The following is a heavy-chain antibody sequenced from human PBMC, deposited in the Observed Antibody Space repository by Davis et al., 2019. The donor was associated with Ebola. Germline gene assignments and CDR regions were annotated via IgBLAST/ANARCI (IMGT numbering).Heavy chain of an antibody. V-gene: IGHV1-18*01. D-gene: IGHD3-22*01. CDR3: ARAETLGSSWYSKDY. Sequence: ASVKVSCKASGYTFTSYGISWVRQAPGQGLEWMGWVSGNNGKTDYAQKFQGRVTMTTDTSTSTAYMELRSLTSDDTAVYYCARAETLGSSWYSKDYWGQGTLVTVSS. J-gene: IGHJ4*02. CDR2: VSGNNGKT. CDR1: GYTFTSYG.